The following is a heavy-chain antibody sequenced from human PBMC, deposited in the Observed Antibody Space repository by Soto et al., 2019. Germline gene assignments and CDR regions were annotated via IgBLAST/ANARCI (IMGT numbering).Heavy chain of an antibody. D-gene: IGHD6-19*01. CDR1: GLSITDSEMG. V-gene: IGHV2-26*01. CDR3: ARRNLAVAVSHWFVP. Sequence: QVTLKESGPVLVKPTETLTLRCTVSGLSITDSEMGVSWIRQPPGQPLEWLAHIDSSGEKSYRTFLKSRLDISKDTSKSQIVLTMTNMDPADTATYYCARRNLAVAVSHWFVPWGQGIPVTVSS. J-gene: IGHJ5*02. CDR2: IDSSGEK.